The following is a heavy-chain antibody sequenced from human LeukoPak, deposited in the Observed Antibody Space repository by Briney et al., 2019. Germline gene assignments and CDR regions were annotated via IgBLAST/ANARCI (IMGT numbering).Heavy chain of an antibody. CDR1: GGTFSSYA. D-gene: IGHD4-11*01. CDR2: IISIFGTA. J-gene: IGHJ5*02. Sequence: GSSVKVSCKASGGTFSSYAISWVRQAPGQGLEWMGGIISIFGTANYAQKFQGRVTITADESTSTAYMELSSLRSEDTAVYYCVTVDDKKQVRLDWFDPWGQGTQVTVSS. CDR3: VTVDDKKQVRLDWFDP. V-gene: IGHV1-69*01.